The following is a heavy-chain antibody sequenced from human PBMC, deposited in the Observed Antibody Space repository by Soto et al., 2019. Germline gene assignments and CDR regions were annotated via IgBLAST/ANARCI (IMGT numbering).Heavy chain of an antibody. CDR3: AKDIYSSSSGQDY. D-gene: IGHD6-6*01. CDR2: ISWNGGNI. CDR1: GFTFDDYA. J-gene: IGHJ4*02. Sequence: EVQLVESGGGLVQPGRSLRLSCAASGFTFDDYAMHWVRQAPGKGLEWVSGISWNGGNIGYADSVKGRFTISRDNAKTSLFLQMNSLRADHTALYFCAKDIYSSSSGQDYWGQGTPVTVSS. V-gene: IGHV3-9*01.